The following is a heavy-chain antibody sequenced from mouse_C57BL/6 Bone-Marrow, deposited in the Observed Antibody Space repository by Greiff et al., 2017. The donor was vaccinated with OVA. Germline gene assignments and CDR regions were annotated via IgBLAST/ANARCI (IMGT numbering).Heavy chain of an antibody. CDR1: GYTFTSYW. J-gene: IGHJ1*03. V-gene: IGHV1-50*01. Sequence: VQLQQPGAELVKPGASVKLSCKASGYTFTSYWMQWVKQRPGHGLEWIGEVDPSDSYTNYNQKFKGKATLTVDTSSSTAYMQLSSLTSEDSAVYYCARRWYFDVWGTGTTVTVSS. CDR3: ARRWYFDV. CDR2: VDPSDSYT.